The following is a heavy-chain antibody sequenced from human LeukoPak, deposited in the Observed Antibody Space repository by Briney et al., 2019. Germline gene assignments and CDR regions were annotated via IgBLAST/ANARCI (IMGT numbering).Heavy chain of an antibody. CDR3: ARLHLDYLDY. CDR2: SYYTGVT. J-gene: IGHJ4*02. V-gene: IGHV4-59*11. CDR1: GGPISDHY. Sequence: SETLSLTCTVSGGPISDHYWSWIRQPPGKGLEWIGYSYYTGVTNYNPSLKSRVSISVDTSKKQFSLNLTSVTTADTAVYYCARLHLDYLDYWGQGAVVTVSS.